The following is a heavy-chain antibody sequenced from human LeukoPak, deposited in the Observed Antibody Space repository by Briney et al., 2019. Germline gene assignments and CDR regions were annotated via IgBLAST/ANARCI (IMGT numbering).Heavy chain of an antibody. D-gene: IGHD3-22*01. Sequence: SETLSLTWTVSGDSISSYYWSWVRQPAGKGLEYIGRIYSSGSTSYNPSLKSRVTMSLDTSKNQFYLNLSSVTAADTAVYYCARDFYFDSRNAFDIWGQGTMVTVSS. CDR2: IYSSGST. V-gene: IGHV4-4*07. J-gene: IGHJ3*02. CDR3: ARDFYFDSRNAFDI. CDR1: GDSISSYY.